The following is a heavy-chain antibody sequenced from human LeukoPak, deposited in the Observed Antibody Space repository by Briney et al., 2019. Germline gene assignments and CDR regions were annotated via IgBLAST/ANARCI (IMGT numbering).Heavy chain of an antibody. J-gene: IGHJ4*02. D-gene: IGHD2-2*01. CDR1: GFTFSSYS. Sequence: GGSLRLSCAASGFTFSSYSMNWVRQAPGMGLEWVSYISSSSTRYYADSVKGRFTISRDKAKNSLYLQMNSLRDEDTAVYYCARGGAVGPNPYYSDFWGQGTLVTVSS. V-gene: IGHV3-48*02. CDR3: ARGGAVGPNPYYSDF. CDR2: ISSSSTR.